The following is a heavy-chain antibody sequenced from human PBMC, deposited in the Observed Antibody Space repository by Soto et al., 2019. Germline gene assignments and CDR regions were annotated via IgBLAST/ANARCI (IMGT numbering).Heavy chain of an antibody. D-gene: IGHD1-26*01. CDR2: IYYSGNT. J-gene: IGHJ4*02. Sequence: SETLSLTCTVSGDSISSSRYYWGWIRQPPGKGLEWIGYIYYSGNTYYNPSLKSRVTISVDTSKNQFSLKLSSVTAADTAVYYCARSIVGATFSDYWGQGTLVTVSS. CDR3: ARSIVGATFSDY. V-gene: IGHV4-30-4*08. CDR1: GDSISSSRYY.